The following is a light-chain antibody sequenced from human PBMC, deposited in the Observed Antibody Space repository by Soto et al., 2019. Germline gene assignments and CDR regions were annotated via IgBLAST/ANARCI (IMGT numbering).Light chain of an antibody. J-gene: IGKJ1*01. Sequence: VLYLSLDTLSLSPADRATLSCRASRTVIRNNLAWHRQKPGQTPRPLVYGASNRATGIPDRFSGSGSETDFTLTIMKLEPEDFVVYYSQQAATPPRTFAEGTKVDIK. V-gene: IGKV3-20*01. CDR2: GAS. CDR1: RTVIRNN. CDR3: QQAATPPRT.